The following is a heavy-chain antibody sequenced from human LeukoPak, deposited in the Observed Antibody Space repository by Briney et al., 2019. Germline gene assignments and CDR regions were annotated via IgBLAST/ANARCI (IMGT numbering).Heavy chain of an antibody. D-gene: IGHD1-26*01. CDR2: ISGGGDST. CDR1: GFAFSSYA. CDR3: AKDRARGGATDFDY. Sequence: PGGSLRLPCAASGFAFSSYAMSWVRQAPGKGLEWVSAISGGGDSTYYADSVKGRFTVSRDNSKNTLSLQMNSLRVEDTAIYYCAKDRARGGATDFDYWGQGTLVTVSS. V-gene: IGHV3-23*01. J-gene: IGHJ4*02.